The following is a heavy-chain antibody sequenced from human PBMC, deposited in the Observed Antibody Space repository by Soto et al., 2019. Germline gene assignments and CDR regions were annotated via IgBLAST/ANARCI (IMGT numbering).Heavy chain of an antibody. CDR2: ISAYNGNT. CDR3: ARDPYYDSNGYPDY. V-gene: IGHV1-18*01. D-gene: IGHD3-22*01. CDR1: GYTFTSYG. J-gene: IGHJ4*02. Sequence: QVQLVQSGAEVKKPGASVKVSCKASGYTFTSYGLSWVRQAPGQGLEWMGWISAYNGNTHYAQKFQGRVTMTTDTXRSTAYMELRSLRSDDTAVYYCARDPYYDSNGYPDYWGQGTLVTVSS.